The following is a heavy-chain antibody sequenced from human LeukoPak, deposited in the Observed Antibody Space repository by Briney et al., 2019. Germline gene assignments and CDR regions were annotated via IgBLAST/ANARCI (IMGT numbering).Heavy chain of an antibody. D-gene: IGHD4-17*01. V-gene: IGHV7-4-1*02. CDR1: GYTFTNYA. J-gene: IGHJ4*02. CDR3: ARDGFYYGDYPYYFDY. CDR2: INTNTGNP. Sequence: EASVKVFCKASGYTFTNYAMNWVRQAPGQGLEWMGWINTNTGNPTYAQGFTGRFVFSLDTSVSTAYLQISSLKAEDTAVYYCARDGFYYGDYPYYFDYWGQGTLVTVSS.